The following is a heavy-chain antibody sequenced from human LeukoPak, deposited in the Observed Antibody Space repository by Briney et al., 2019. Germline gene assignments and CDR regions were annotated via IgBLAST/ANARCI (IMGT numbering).Heavy chain of an antibody. CDR1: GGSISSSNW. V-gene: IGHV4-4*02. Sequence: ETLSLACAVSGGSISSSNWWSWVRQPPGKGLEWIGETYHSGSTNYNPSLKSRVTISVDKSKNQFSLKLSSVTAADTAVYYCARGRYSGYDYVPNFDYWGQGTLVTVSS. CDR3: ARGRYSGYDYVPNFDY. J-gene: IGHJ4*02. CDR2: TYHSGST. D-gene: IGHD5-12*01.